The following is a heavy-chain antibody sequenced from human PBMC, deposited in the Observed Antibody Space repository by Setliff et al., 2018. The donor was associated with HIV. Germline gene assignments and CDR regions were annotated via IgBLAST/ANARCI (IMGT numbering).Heavy chain of an antibody. D-gene: IGHD2-15*01. CDR3: ARTAGYCSGGSCSDY. CDR2: IIPRFHIS. V-gene: IGHV1-69*10. CDR1: GGTFSNYS. J-gene: IGHJ4*02. Sequence: SVKVSCKASGGTFSNYSISWVRQVPGQGLAWVGGIIPRFHISNYARKFQGRVTITADTSTDTAYMELSSLRAEDTAVYYCARTAGYCSGGSCSDYWGQGTLVTVSS.